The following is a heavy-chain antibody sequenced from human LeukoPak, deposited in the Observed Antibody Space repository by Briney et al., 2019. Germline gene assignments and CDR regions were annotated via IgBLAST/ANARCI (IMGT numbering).Heavy chain of an antibody. CDR1: GDSITSGSYY. Sequence: KSSETLSLTCTVSGDSITSGSYYGSWIRQPAGKGLEWIGRIYSSGGASYNPSLKSRVTMSVDTSESQISLKLSSVTAADTAVYFCAAVAVGAITRAFDIWGQGTVVAVSS. CDR3: AAVAVGAITRAFDI. CDR2: IYSSGGA. D-gene: IGHD1-26*01. V-gene: IGHV4-61*02. J-gene: IGHJ3*02.